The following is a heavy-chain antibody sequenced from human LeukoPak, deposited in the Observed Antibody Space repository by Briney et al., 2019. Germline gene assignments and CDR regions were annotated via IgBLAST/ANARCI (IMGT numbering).Heavy chain of an antibody. V-gene: IGHV3-9*01. J-gene: IGHJ6*02. CDR1: GFTFVDYV. Sequence: GGALRLSCAALGFTFVDYVMGGIRQAPGKGLDWVSGISWSCGRIGSADSVKGRFDMSRHNAKNLHYLQQHSMRADDPALDYCANSLKRHSFYGMDVWGQGTTVSVSS. CDR2: ISWSCGRI. CDR3: ANSLKRHSFYGMDV.